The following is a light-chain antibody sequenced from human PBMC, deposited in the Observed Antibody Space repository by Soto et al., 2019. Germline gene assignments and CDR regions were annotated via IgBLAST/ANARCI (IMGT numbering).Light chain of an antibody. J-gene: IGLJ1*01. V-gene: IGLV2-14*01. CDR2: EAS. CDR3: SSYRNGHSLDV. CDR1: SSDVGSYNY. Sequence: QSALTQPASVSGSPGQSITISCTGTSSDVGSYNYVPWYQHCPGKAPKLMIYEASNRPSGVSNRFSGSKSGNTASLTISGTQAEDESDYYCSSYRNGHSLDVLETGTKVT.